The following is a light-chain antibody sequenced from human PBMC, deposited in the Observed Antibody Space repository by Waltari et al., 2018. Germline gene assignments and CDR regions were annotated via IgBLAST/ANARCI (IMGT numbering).Light chain of an antibody. Sequence: DIVMTQSPDSLAVSLGERATINCKSSEGVLFSSRNKNHLAWYQQKPGHPPKLLLYWASTRESGVPDRFNGSGSGTDFTLTISSLQAEDVAIYYCQQYYDSPLTFGGGTKVEIK. J-gene: IGKJ4*01. CDR3: QQYYDSPLT. V-gene: IGKV4-1*01. CDR2: WAS. CDR1: EGVLFSSRNKNH.